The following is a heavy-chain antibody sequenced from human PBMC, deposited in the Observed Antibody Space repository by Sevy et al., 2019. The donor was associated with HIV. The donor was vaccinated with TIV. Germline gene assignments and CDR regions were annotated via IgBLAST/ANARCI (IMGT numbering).Heavy chain of an antibody. CDR3: ARRWRKYQSGSVIYFNFFDV. J-gene: IGHJ4*02. D-gene: IGHD2-21*01. CDR2: INDSGNA. Sequence: SETLSLTCAVYGGSLNDYYWSWIRQSPQKGLEWIGEINDSGNAYYNPSLESRFTISMDMSKNQFSLKLTSVTAADTATYFCARRWRKYQSGSVIYFNFFDVWGQGALVTVSS. CDR1: GGSLNDYY. V-gene: IGHV4-34*01.